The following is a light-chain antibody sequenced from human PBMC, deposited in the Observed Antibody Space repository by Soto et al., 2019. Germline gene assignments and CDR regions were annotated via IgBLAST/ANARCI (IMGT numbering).Light chain of an antibody. CDR1: SSDVGAYKF. CDR3: SSYSSTSTPWG. Sequence: QSALTQPASVSGSPGQSITIFCTGTSSDVGAYKFVSWYRHHPGRAPQVMIYEVTKRPSGVSSRFSGSKSGNTASLTISGLQPEDEGDYYCSSYSSTSTPWGFGGGTKLTV. J-gene: IGLJ2*01. CDR2: EVT. V-gene: IGLV2-14*01.